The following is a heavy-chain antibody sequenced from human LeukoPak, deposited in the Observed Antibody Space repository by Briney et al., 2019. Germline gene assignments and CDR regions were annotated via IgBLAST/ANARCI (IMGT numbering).Heavy chain of an antibody. CDR3: ARSIAVAGTFDY. J-gene: IGHJ4*02. V-gene: IGHV1-69*13. D-gene: IGHD6-19*01. Sequence: ASVKVSCKPSGGTFSSYAISWVRHAPEQGLGWMGGIIPMFGTANYVQKFQGRVTLTADESTSTAYMELSSLRSEDTAVYYCARSIAVAGTFDYWGQGTLVTVSS. CDR2: IIPMFGTA. CDR1: GGTFSSYA.